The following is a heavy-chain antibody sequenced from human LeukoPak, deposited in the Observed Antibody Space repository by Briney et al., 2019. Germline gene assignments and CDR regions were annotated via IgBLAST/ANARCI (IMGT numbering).Heavy chain of an antibody. Sequence: ASVKVSSKASGYTFTGYYMHWVRQAPGQGLEWMGWINPNSGGTNYAQKFQGRVTMTRDTSISTAYMELSRLRSDDTAVYYCAGGRGYTYGPFDYWGQGTLVTVSS. J-gene: IGHJ4*02. CDR1: GYTFTGYY. V-gene: IGHV1-2*02. CDR2: INPNSGGT. D-gene: IGHD5-18*01. CDR3: AGGRGYTYGPFDY.